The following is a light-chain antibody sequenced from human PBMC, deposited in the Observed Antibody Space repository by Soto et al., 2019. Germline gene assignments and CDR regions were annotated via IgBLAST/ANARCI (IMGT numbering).Light chain of an antibody. CDR2: AAS. CDR3: QQSDSTPQP. Sequence: DLQMNQSPSSLSASVGDRVTITCRASQSSSSYLNWYQQKPGKAPKLLIYAASSLQSGVTSRFSSSGPGTDFTLTISSQRPEDCATYYCQQSDSTPQPFGRGTKVEIQ. V-gene: IGKV1-39*01. J-gene: IGKJ1*01. CDR1: QSSSSY.